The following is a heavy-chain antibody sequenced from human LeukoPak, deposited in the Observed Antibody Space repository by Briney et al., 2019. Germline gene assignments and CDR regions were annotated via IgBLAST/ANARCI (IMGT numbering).Heavy chain of an antibody. D-gene: IGHD3-3*01. CDR3: ARVTGYVMEYYFDY. V-gene: IGHV4-59*01. CDR2: IYYSGST. Sequence: KPSETLSLTCTVSGGSISSYYWSWIRQPPGKGLEWIGYIYYSGSTNYNPSLKSRVTISVDTSKNQFSLRLSSVTAADTAVYYCARVTGYVMEYYFDYWGQGTLVTVSS. CDR1: GGSISSYY. J-gene: IGHJ4*02.